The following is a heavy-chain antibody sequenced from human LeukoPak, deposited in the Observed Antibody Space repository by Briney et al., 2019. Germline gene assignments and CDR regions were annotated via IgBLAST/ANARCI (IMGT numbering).Heavy chain of an antibody. D-gene: IGHD5-24*01. J-gene: IGHJ4*02. CDR2: ISSSSSYI. Sequence: PGGSLRRSCAASGFTFSSYSMNWVRQAPGKGLEWVSSISSSSSYIYYADSVKGRFTISRDNAKNSLYLQMNSLRAEDTAVYYCARARRDGYNTPPDYWGQGTLVTVSS. V-gene: IGHV3-21*01. CDR1: GFTFSSYS. CDR3: ARARRDGYNTPPDY.